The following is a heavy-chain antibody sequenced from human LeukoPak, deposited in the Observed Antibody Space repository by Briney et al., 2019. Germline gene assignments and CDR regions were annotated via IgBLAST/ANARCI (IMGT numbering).Heavy chain of an antibody. CDR3: ARYYYNDNGYSEDAFDL. Sequence: PGGSLRLSCAASGFTFSIYWMKWVRQAPGKGLEWVANIKEDGSEKNYVDSMKGRFTISRDNAKNSLYLQMNSLRAEDTAVYYCARYYYNDNGYSEDAFDLWGQGTMVTVSS. D-gene: IGHD3-22*01. V-gene: IGHV3-7*01. CDR1: GFTFSIYW. J-gene: IGHJ3*01. CDR2: IKEDGSEK.